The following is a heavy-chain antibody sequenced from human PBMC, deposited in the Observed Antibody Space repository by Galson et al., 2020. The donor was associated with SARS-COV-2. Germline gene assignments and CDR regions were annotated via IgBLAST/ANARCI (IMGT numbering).Heavy chain of an antibody. V-gene: IGHV3-30*04. CDR3: ANELRGSHDY. CDR1: GLTFSSYA. CDR2: ISYAGSNK. D-gene: IGHD1-26*01. J-gene: IGHJ4*02. Sequence: GGSLRPSCAASGLTFSSYAMHWVRQAPGKGLEWLAVISYAGSNKYYADSVKGRFTISRDNSKNTLYLQMNSLRAEDTAVYYCANELRGSHDYWGQGTLVTVSS.